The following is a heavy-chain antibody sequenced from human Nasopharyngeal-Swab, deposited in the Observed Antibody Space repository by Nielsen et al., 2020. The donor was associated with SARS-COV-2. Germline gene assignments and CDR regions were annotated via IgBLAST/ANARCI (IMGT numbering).Heavy chain of an antibody. CDR1: GGTFSSYA. CDR2: IIPIFGTA. Sequence: SVNVSCKASGGTFSSYAISWVRQAPGQGLEWMGGIIPIFGTANYAQKFQGRVTITADESTSTAYMELSSLRSEDTAVYYCAAELIASGWYSGYYYYGMDVWGQGTTVTVSS. J-gene: IGHJ6*02. V-gene: IGHV1-69*13. CDR3: AAELIASGWYSGYYYYGMDV. D-gene: IGHD6-19*01.